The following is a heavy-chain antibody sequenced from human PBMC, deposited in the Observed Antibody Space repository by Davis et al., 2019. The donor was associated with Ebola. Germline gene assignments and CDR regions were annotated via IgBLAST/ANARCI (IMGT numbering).Heavy chain of an antibody. J-gene: IGHJ6*02. V-gene: IGHV4-59*06. D-gene: IGHD4-17*01. CDR1: GGSISSYY. Sequence: SETLSLTCTVSGGSISSYYWSWIRQHPGKGLEWIGYIYYSGSTYYNPSLKSRVTISVDTSKNQFSLKLSSVTAADTAVYYCARGYGDILLYGMDVWGQGTTVTVSS. CDR3: ARGYGDILLYGMDV. CDR2: IYYSGST.